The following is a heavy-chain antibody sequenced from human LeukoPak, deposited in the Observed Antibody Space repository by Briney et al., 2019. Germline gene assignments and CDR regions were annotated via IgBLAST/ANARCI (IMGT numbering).Heavy chain of an antibody. J-gene: IGHJ4*02. V-gene: IGHV1-69*04. Sequence: GSSVKVSCKASGGTFSSYAISWVRQAPGQGLEWMGRIIPILGIANYAQKFQGRVTITADKSTSTAYMELSSLRSEDTAVYYCARPQQLVSLFDSWGQGTLVTVSS. CDR2: IIPILGIA. CDR3: ARPQQLVSLFDS. CDR1: GGTFSSYA. D-gene: IGHD6-13*01.